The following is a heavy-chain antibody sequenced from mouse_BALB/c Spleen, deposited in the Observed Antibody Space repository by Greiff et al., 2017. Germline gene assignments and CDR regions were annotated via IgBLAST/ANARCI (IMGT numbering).Heavy chain of an antibody. J-gene: IGHJ3*01. D-gene: IGHD1-1*01. CDR3: ARDYGSSFFAY. CDR1: GYAFTNYL. CDR2: INPGSGGT. V-gene: IGHV1-54*01. Sequence: QVQGVESGAELVRPGTSVKVSCKASGYAFTNYLIEWVKQRPGQGLEWIGVINPGSGGTNYNEKFKGKATLTADKSSSTAYMQLSSLTSDDSAVYFCARDYGSSFFAYWGQGTLVTVSA.